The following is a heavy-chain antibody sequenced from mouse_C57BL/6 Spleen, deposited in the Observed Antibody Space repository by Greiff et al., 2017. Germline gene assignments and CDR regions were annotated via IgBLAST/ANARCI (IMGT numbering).Heavy chain of an antibody. CDR1: GFNINNTY. CDR2: IDPANGNT. CDR3: ARLDYGSTYWYFDV. D-gene: IGHD1-1*01. J-gene: IGHJ1*03. Sequence: VQLQQSVAELVRPGASVKLSCKASGFNINNTYMHWVKQRPEQGLEWIGRIDPANGNTKYAPKFQGKATITADTSSNTAYLQLSRLTSEDTAIYYCARLDYGSTYWYFDVWGTGTTVTVSS. V-gene: IGHV14-3*01.